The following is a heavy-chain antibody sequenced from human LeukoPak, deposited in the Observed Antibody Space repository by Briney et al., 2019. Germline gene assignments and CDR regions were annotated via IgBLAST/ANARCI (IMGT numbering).Heavy chain of an antibody. CDR2: ISDSGSNT. V-gene: IGHV3-23*01. D-gene: IGHD3-22*01. CDR3: ANPDSSGFYFSMRFDF. Sequence: GGSLRLSCAASGFTFSRFAMSWVRQSPGQGLEWVSVISDSGSNTYYADSVKGRFTTSRDNSKNTLYLKMNSLRADDTAVYYCANPDSSGFYFSMRFDFWGQGTLVTVSS. J-gene: IGHJ4*02. CDR1: GFTFSRFA.